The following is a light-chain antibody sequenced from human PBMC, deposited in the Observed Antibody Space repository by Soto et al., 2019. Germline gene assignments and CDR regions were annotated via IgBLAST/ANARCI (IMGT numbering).Light chain of an antibody. CDR1: QSVSSN. CDR2: GAS. V-gene: IGKV3-15*01. Sequence: VMTQSPAILSVSPGERATLSCRASQSVSSNLAWFQQKPGQTPRLLFNGASTRATGIPARFTGSGSGTEFILTISSLQSEDFAVYYCQQYDIWPPTFGQGTKVEIK. J-gene: IGKJ1*01. CDR3: QQYDIWPPT.